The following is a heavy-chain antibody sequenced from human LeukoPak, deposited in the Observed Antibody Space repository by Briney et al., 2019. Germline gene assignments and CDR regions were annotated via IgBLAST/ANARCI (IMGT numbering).Heavy chain of an antibody. CDR1: GFIFRSCW. CDR2: IKQGGSEQ. Sequence: GGSLRLSCVDSGFIFRSCWMSWVRQAPGKGLEWVANIKQGGSEQYYVDSVKDRFTTSRDNAKNSLYLQMNSLRPEDTAVYYCARTPGYGAFDMWGQGTMVTVSS. J-gene: IGHJ3*02. V-gene: IGHV3-7*01. D-gene: IGHD1-1*01. CDR3: ARTPGYGAFDM.